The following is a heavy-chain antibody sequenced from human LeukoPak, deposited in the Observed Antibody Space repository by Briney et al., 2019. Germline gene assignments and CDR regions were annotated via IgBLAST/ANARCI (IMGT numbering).Heavy chain of an antibody. J-gene: IGHJ4*02. V-gene: IGHV1-58*02. D-gene: IGHD3-22*01. CDR1: GFTFSSST. Sequence: SVKVSCKASGFTFSSSTMQWVRQARGQRLEWIGWIVVGSCYTNYAQKFQERVTITRDMSTSTAYMELSSLRSEDTAVYYCSAGYDSSGYYLDDWGQGTLVTV. CDR2: IVVGSCYT. CDR3: SAGYDSSGYYLDD.